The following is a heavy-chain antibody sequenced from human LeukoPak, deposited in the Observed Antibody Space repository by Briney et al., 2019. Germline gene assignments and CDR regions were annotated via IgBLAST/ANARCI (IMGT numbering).Heavy chain of an antibody. CDR3: AKVSVVAGRNAFDI. CDR1: GFTFSRYS. V-gene: IGHV3-30*04. CDR2: MSYDGTHK. J-gene: IGHJ3*02. D-gene: IGHD3-22*01. Sequence: GGSLRLSCSASGFTFSRYSIHWVRQAPGKGLEWVALMSYDGTHKYYADSVKGRFTISRDNSKNMLYLQMNSLRVEDTAIYYCAKVSVVAGRNAFDIWGQGTMVTVSS.